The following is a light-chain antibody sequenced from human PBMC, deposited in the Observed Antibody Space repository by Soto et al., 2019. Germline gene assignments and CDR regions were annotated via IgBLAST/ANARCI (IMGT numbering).Light chain of an antibody. CDR2: GAS. J-gene: IGKJ1*01. V-gene: IGKV3-20*01. Sequence: EIELMQSPGTLSLFPGERATLSCRASQSVSSSYLAWYQQKPGQAPRLLIYGASSRATGIPDRLSGSGSGTDFTLTISRLEPEDFAVYYCQQYGSSPWTFGQGTKVEIK. CDR1: QSVSSSY. CDR3: QQYGSSPWT.